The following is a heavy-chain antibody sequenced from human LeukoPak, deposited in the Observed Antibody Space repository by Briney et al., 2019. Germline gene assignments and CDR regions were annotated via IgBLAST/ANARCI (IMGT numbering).Heavy chain of an antibody. CDR1: GFTLSNYA. D-gene: IGHD1-1*01. CDR3: AMNWNCDY. CDR2: ITNNGVST. Sequence: GGSLRLSCSASGFTLSNYALAWVRQAPGKGLEYVSVITNNGVSTYYADSVKGRFTISRDNSKSTLYLQMSSLRAEDTAMYYCAMNWNCDYWGQGTLVTVSS. J-gene: IGHJ4*02. V-gene: IGHV3-64D*09.